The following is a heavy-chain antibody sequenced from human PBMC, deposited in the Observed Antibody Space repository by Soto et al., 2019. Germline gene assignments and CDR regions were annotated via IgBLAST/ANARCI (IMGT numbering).Heavy chain of an antibody. CDR1: GYTFASYD. V-gene: IGHV1-8*01. CDR2: MNPNSGNT. CDR3: ARGGIAAAVNAFDI. D-gene: IGHD6-13*01. Sequence: GASVKVSCKASGYTFASYDINWVRQATGQGLEWMGWMNPNSGNTGYAQKFQGRVTMTRNTSISTAYMELSSLRSEDTAVYYCARGGIAAAVNAFDIWGQGTMVTVSS. J-gene: IGHJ3*02.